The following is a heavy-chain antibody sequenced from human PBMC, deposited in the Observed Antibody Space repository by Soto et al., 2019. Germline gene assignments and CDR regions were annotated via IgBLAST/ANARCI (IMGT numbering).Heavy chain of an antibody. CDR2: ISSSSSYT. D-gene: IGHD5-12*01. CDR1: GFTFSSYS. V-gene: IGHV3-21*05. Sequence: GGSLRLSCAASGFTFSSYSMNWVRQAPGKGLEWVSYISSSSSYTNYADSVKGRFTISRDNAKNSLYLQMNSLGAEDTAVYYCARDHHRYSRYDYVDYWGQGTLVTVSS. CDR3: ARDHHRYSRYDYVDY. J-gene: IGHJ4*02.